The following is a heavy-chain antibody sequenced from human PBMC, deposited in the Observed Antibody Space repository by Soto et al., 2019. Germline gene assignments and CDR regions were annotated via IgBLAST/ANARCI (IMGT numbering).Heavy chain of an antibody. V-gene: IGHV4-31*03. CDR1: GGSISSGGYY. Sequence: SETLSLTCTVSGGSISSGGYYWSWIRQHPGKGLKWIGYIYYSGSTYYNPSLKSRVTISVDTSKNQFSLKLSSVTAADTAVYYCARAGGTVYYDFWSGYSGFDYWGQGTLVTVSS. CDR3: ARAGGTVYYDFWSGYSGFDY. J-gene: IGHJ4*02. D-gene: IGHD3-3*01. CDR2: IYYSGST.